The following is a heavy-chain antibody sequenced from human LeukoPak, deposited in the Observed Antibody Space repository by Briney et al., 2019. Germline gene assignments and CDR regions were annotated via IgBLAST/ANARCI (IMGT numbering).Heavy chain of an antibody. Sequence: SVKVSRKASGGTFSSYAISWVRQAPGQGLEWMGGIIPIFGTANYAQKFQGRVTITADESTSTAYMELSSLRSEDTAVYYCAVAGMVDYYYGMDVWGQGTTVTVSS. J-gene: IGHJ6*02. V-gene: IGHV1-69*13. CDR3: AVAGMVDYYYGMDV. CDR1: GGTFSSYA. CDR2: IIPIFGTA. D-gene: IGHD6-19*01.